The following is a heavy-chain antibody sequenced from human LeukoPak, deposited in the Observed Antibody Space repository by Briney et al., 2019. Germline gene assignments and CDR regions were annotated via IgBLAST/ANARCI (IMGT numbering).Heavy chain of an antibody. D-gene: IGHD3-10*01. J-gene: IGHJ5*02. CDR2: IYTSGST. V-gene: IGHV4-4*07. Sequence: PSETLSLTCTVSGGSISSYHWSWIRQPARKGLEWIGRIYTSGSTNYNPSLKSRVTMSVDTSKNQFSLKLSSVTAADTAVYYCARDFGSYYGSGSYYIAPKNWFDPWGQGTLVTVSS. CDR3: ARDFGSYYGSGSYYIAPKNWFDP. CDR1: GGSISSYH.